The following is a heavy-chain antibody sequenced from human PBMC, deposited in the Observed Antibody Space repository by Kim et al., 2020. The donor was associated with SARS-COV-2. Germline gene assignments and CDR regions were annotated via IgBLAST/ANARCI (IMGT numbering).Heavy chain of an antibody. CDR1: GFTFSSFG. D-gene: IGHD4-17*01. CDR2: ISSSSNTI. V-gene: IGHV3-48*04. Sequence: GGSLRLSCEASGFTFSSFGMSWVRQAPGKGLEWVSFISSSSNTIHYVDSVKGRFTVSRDNAKNSLYLRLNSLRVEDTGVYFCVRAGSTVTHLSYGMDVWG. J-gene: IGHJ6*01. CDR3: VRAGSTVTHLSYGMDV.